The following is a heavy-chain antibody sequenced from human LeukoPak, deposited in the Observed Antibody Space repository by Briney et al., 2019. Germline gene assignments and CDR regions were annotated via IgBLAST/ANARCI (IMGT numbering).Heavy chain of an antibody. J-gene: IGHJ4*02. CDR2: ISGSGGST. D-gene: IGHD3-22*01. Sequence: GGSLRLSCAASGFTVSSYAMSWVRQAPGKGLEWASAISGSGGSTYYADSVKGRFTISRDNSKNTLYLQMNSLRAEDTAVYYCVSSSGYYGYWGQGTLVTVSS. CDR1: GFTVSSYA. V-gene: IGHV3-23*01. CDR3: VSSSGYYGY.